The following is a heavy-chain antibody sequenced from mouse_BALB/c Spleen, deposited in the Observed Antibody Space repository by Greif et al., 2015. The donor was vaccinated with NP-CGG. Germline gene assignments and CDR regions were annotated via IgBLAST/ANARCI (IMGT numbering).Heavy chain of an antibody. D-gene: IGHD1-1*01. CDR2: IWSDGST. Sequence: VKLEESGPDLVAPPQSLSITCTVSGFSLTSYGVHWVRQPPGKGLEWLVVIWSDGSTTYNSALKSRLSISKDNSKSQVFLKMNSLQTDDTAMYYCARHDYYGSSYAMDYWGQGTAVTVSS. CDR1: GFSLTSYG. J-gene: IGHJ4*01. CDR3: ARHDYYGSSYAMDY. V-gene: IGHV2-6-2*01.